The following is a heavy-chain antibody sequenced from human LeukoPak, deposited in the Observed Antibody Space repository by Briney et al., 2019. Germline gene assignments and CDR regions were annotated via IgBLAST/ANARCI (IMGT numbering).Heavy chain of an antibody. CDR1: GGSISSGGYS. CDR2: IYHSGST. Sequence: NPSQTLSLTCAVSGGSISSGGYSWSWIRQPPGKGLEWIGYIYHSGSTYYNPSLKSRVTISVDTSKNQFSLKLSSVTAADTAVYYCGVSSSWYRSSYFQHWGQGTLVTVSS. CDR3: GVSSSWYRSSYFQH. J-gene: IGHJ1*01. D-gene: IGHD6-13*01. V-gene: IGHV4-30-2*01.